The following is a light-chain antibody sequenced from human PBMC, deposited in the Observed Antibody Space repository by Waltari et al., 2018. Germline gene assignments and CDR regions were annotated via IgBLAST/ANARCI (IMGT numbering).Light chain of an antibody. J-gene: IGKJ4*01. CDR3: QQRANWPLT. CDR2: DAS. V-gene: IGKV3-11*01. Sequence: EIVLTQSPATLSLSPGERATLSCRASQSVSSYLGWYQQKPGQAPRILIYDASNRATGIPARFSGSGSGTDFTLIISSLEFEDFAVYYCQQRANWPLTFGGGTKVEIK. CDR1: QSVSSY.